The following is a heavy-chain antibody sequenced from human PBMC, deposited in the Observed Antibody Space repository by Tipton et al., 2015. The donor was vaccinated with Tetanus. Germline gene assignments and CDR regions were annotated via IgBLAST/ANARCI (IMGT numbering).Heavy chain of an antibody. CDR2: IYYSGST. Sequence: TLSLTCTVSGGSISSGDYYWSWIRQPPGKGLEWIGYIYYSGSTYYNPSLKSRVTISVDRSKNQFSLKLNSVTAADTAVYYCARTGCSSCYYYYGMEVWGQGTAVIVSS. CDR3: ARTGCSSCYYYYGMEV. V-gene: IGHV4-30-4*01. CDR1: GGSISSGDYY. D-gene: IGHD2-15*01. J-gene: IGHJ6*02.